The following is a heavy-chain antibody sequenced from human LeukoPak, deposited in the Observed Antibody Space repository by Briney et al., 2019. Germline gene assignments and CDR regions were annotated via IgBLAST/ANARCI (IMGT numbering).Heavy chain of an antibody. CDR1: GFTFSSYA. D-gene: IGHD3-22*01. CDR2: ISGSGGST. J-gene: IGHJ4*02. CDR3: AKGAGARITMIVVVTTIDY. Sequence: GGSLRLSCAASGFTFSSYAMSWVRQAPGKGLEWVSAISGSGGSTYYADSVKGRFTISRDNSKNTLYLQMNSLRAEDTAVYYCAKGAGARITMIVVVTTIDYWGQGTLVTVSS. V-gene: IGHV3-23*01.